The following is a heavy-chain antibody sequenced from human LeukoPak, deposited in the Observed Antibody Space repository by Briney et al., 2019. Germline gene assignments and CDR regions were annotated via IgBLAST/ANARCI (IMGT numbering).Heavy chain of an antibody. CDR3: ARDGDDFWSGYLDAFDI. CDR2: INPNSGGT. D-gene: IGHD3-3*01. Sequence: ASVEVSCKASGYTFTGYYMHWVRQAPGQGLEWMGRINPNSGGTNYAQKFQGRVTMTRDTSISTAYMELSRLRSDDTAVYYCARDGDDFWSGYLDAFDIWGQGTMVTVSS. J-gene: IGHJ3*02. CDR1: GYTFTGYY. V-gene: IGHV1-2*06.